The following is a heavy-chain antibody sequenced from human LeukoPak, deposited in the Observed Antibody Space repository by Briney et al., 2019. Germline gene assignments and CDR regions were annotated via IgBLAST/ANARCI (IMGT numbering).Heavy chain of an antibody. Sequence: GGSLRLSCAASGFTVSSNYMSWVRQAPGKGLEWVSVIYSGGKTNYADSVKGRFTISRDNSKNTLYLQMNSLRAEDTAVYYCAREPPNSYYFDYWGQGTLVTVSS. CDR1: GFTVSSNY. J-gene: IGHJ4*02. CDR3: AREPPNSYYFDY. CDR2: IYSGGKT. D-gene: IGHD2/OR15-2a*01. V-gene: IGHV3-53*01.